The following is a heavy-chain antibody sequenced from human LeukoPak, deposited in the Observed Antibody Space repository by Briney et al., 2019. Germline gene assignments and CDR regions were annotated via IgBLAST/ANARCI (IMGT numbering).Heavy chain of an antibody. CDR2: ITAYNGNT. J-gene: IGHJ4*02. CDR1: GYSFSNFG. D-gene: IGHD6-13*01. Sequence: GASVKVSCKASGYSFSNFGISWVRQAPGQGLEWMGWITAYNGNTNYAQKLQGRVTMTTDTSTSTAYMELRSLRSEDTAVYYCARGRSSWSTFDYWGQGTLVTVSS. V-gene: IGHV1-18*01. CDR3: ARGRSSWSTFDY.